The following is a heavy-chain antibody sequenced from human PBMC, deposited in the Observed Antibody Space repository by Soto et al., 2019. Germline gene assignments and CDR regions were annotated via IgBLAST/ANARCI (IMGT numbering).Heavy chain of an antibody. D-gene: IGHD3-3*01. CDR2: FDPEDGET. V-gene: IGHV1-24*01. CDR3: ATTIVLRFLEWFPFAY. Sequence: ASVKVSGKVSGYTLTELSMHWVLQAPGKGLEWMGGFDPEDGETIYAQKFQGRVTMTEDTSTDTAYMELSSLRSEDTAVYYCATTIVLRFLEWFPFAYWGQGTLVTVSS. CDR1: GYTLTELS. J-gene: IGHJ4*02.